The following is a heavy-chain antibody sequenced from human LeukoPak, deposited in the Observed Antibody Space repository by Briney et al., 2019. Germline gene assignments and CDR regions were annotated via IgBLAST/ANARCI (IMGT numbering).Heavy chain of an antibody. CDR3: AKDQGEPNRRGLPFYGSGSYYPYNWFDP. CDR2: ISYDGSNK. D-gene: IGHD3-10*01. J-gene: IGHJ5*02. CDR1: GFTFSSYA. Sequence: PGGSLRLSCAASGFTFSSYAMHWVRQAPGKGLEWVAVISYDGSNKYYADSVKGRFTISRDNSKNTLYLQMNSLRAEDTAVYYCAKDQGEPNRRGLPFYGSGSYYPYNWFDPWGQGTLVTVSS. V-gene: IGHV3-30-3*02.